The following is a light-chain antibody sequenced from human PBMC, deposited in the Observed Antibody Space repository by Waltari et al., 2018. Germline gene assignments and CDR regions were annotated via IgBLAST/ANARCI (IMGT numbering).Light chain of an antibody. V-gene: IGKV3-20*01. J-gene: IGKJ1*01. Sequence: EIVLTQSPGTLSLSPGARATLSCRASQSVSSSYLAWYQQKPGQALRLLIYGASSRATGIADRFSGSGSGTDFTLTVSRLEPEDFAVYYCQQYGSAPRTFGQGTKVEIK. CDR1: QSVSSSY. CDR3: QQYGSAPRT. CDR2: GAS.